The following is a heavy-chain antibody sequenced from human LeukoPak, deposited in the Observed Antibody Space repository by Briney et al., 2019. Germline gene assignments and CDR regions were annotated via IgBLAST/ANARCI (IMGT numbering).Heavy chain of an antibody. V-gene: IGHV1-69*13. J-gene: IGHJ4*02. CDR2: IIPIFGTA. Sequence: SVKVSCKASGGAFSSYAISWVRQAPGQGLEWMGGIIPIFGTANYAQKFQGRVTITADESTSTAYMELSSLRSEDTAVYYCARALTRDGYNFDYWGQGTLVTVSS. D-gene: IGHD5-24*01. CDR3: ARALTRDGYNFDY. CDR1: GGAFSSYA.